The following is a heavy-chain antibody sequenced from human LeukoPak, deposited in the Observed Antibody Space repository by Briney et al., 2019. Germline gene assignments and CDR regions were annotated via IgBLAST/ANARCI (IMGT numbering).Heavy chain of an antibody. CDR2: IRYDGSHK. Sequence: GGSLRLSCEASGFTFSRCDMHWVRQSPGKGLEWVTFIRYDGSHKYYAASVKGRLTISRDNSNNTLYLQMSSLRPEDTAVYYCVRDAGRGYFDSWGQGTLVTVSS. CDR1: GFTFSRCD. V-gene: IGHV3-30*02. J-gene: IGHJ4*02. CDR3: VRDAGRGYFDS.